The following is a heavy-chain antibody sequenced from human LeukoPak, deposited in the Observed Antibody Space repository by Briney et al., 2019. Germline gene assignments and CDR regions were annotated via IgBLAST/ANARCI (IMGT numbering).Heavy chain of an antibody. J-gene: IGHJ4*01. Sequence: GGSLRLSREVSGFIFSNYLINWVRQAPGKGLEGVANIKNAGSEKSHVDSVRGRFTTSRDNAKNSLYLQMSSLRAEDTAVYYCARDGIEAGLYFDLWGQGTLVTVSS. CDR2: IKNAGSEK. CDR1: GFIFSNYL. D-gene: IGHD6-13*01. V-gene: IGHV3-7*01. CDR3: ARDGIEAGLYFDL.